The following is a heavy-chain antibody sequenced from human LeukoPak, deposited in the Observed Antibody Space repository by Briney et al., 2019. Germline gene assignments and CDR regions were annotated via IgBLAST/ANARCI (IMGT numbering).Heavy chain of an antibody. CDR3: ARDWYGSGSKRPYGMDV. CDR2: IYTSGST. V-gene: IGHV4-4*07. Sequence: SETLSLTCTVSGGSISSYYWSWIRQPAGKGLEWIGRIYTSGSTNYNPSLKSRVTMSVDTSKNQFSLKLSSVTAADTAVYYCARDWYGSGSKRPYGMDVWGQGTTVTVSS. J-gene: IGHJ6*02. D-gene: IGHD3-10*01. CDR1: GGSISSYY.